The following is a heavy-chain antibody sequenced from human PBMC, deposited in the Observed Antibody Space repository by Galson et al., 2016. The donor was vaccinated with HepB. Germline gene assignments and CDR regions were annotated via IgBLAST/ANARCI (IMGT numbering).Heavy chain of an antibody. J-gene: IGHJ3*01. CDR2: IYQTGTT. CDR1: GGSISSGNW. Sequence: ETLSLTCVVSGGSISSGNWWSWVRQPPGKGLEWIAEIYQTGTTNYNPSLQSRVTLSMDKSNNQVSLWLHSVTAADTAIYYCARHIAVTGTRGFDLWGQGTMVTVSS. V-gene: IGHV4-4*02. D-gene: IGHD6-19*01. CDR3: ARHIAVTGTRGFDL.